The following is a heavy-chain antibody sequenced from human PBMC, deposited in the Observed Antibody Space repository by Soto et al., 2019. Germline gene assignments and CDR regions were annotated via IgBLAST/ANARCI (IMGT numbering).Heavy chain of an antibody. CDR1: GGTFSSYA. CDR3: ARGGSGSYLYYFDY. D-gene: IGHD1-26*01. V-gene: IGHV1-69*01. Sequence: QVQLVQSGAEVKKPGSSVKVSCKASGGTFSSYAISWVRQAPGQGLEWMGGIIPIFGTANYAQKFQGRVTITADESTSTDYMELSSLRSEDTAVYYCARGGSGSYLYYFDYWGQGTLVTVSS. J-gene: IGHJ4*02. CDR2: IIPIFGTA.